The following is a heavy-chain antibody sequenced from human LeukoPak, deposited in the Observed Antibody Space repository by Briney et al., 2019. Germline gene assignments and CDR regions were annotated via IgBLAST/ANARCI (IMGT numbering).Heavy chain of an antibody. Sequence: GGSLRLSCAASGFTFSNHWMNWVRQAPGKGLEWVSSISSSSSYIYYADSVKGRFTISRDNAKNSLYLQMNSLRAEDTAVYYCAREAAGYAFDIWGQGTMVTVSS. V-gene: IGHV3-21*01. CDR2: ISSSSSYI. J-gene: IGHJ3*02. CDR3: AREAAGYAFDI. CDR1: GFTFSNHW.